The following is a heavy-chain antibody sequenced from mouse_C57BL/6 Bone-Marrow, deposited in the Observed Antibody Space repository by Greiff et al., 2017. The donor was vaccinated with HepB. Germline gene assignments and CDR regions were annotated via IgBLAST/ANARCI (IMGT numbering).Heavy chain of an antibody. Sequence: EVKLMESGPGLVKPSQSLSLTCSVTGYSITSGYYWNWIRQFPGNKLEWMGYISYDGSNNYNPSLKNRISITRDTSKNQFFLKLNSVTTEDTATYYCARGGVGGSSYWYFDVWGTGTTVTVSS. CDR3: ARGGVGGSSYWYFDV. V-gene: IGHV3-6*01. D-gene: IGHD1-1*01. CDR1: GYSITSGYY. J-gene: IGHJ1*03. CDR2: ISYDGSN.